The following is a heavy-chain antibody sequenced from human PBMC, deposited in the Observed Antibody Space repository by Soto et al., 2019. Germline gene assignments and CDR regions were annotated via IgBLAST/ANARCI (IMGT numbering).Heavy chain of an antibody. Sequence: QVQLQESGPGLVKPSGTLSLSCAVSGGSISSSHWWTWVRQPPGKGLEWIGEIYHSGSTNYNPSVKRRATISVRTSRNQFSLTLSSVPAADTAVYYWASSGGGEDYWGKGILVTVSS. CDR3: ASSGGGEDY. J-gene: IGHJ4*02. D-gene: IGHD3-16*01. CDR2: IYHSGST. CDR1: GGSISSSHW. V-gene: IGHV4-4*02.